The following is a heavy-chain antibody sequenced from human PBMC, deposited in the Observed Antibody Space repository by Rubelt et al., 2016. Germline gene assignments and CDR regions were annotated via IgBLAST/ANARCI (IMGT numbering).Heavy chain of an antibody. V-gene: IGHV4-34*01. D-gene: IGHD1-1*01. Sequence: QVQLQQWGAGLLKPSETLSLTCAVYGGSFSGYYWSWIRQPPGKRLEWIGEINHSGSTNDNPSLRGQVTIAVDTTKHQFSLKLSSVTATDTAVYYCARSNYAFDIGGQGTMVTVSS. J-gene: IGHJ3*02. CDR3: ARSNYAFDI. CDR2: INHSGST. CDR1: GGSFSGYY.